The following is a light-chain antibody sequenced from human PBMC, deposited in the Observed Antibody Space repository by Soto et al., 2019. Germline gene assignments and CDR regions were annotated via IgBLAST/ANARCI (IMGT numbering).Light chain of an antibody. CDR3: QQYGSSLWT. CDR1: QSVGSRY. CDR2: GAS. Sequence: ETVLTQSPGTLSLSPGDRATLSCRASQSVGSRYLSWYQQKPGQAPRLLIYGASSRATGIPDRFSGSGSGTDFTLTISRLEPEDFAVYYCQQYGSSLWTFGQGTKVEIK. J-gene: IGKJ1*01. V-gene: IGKV3-20*01.